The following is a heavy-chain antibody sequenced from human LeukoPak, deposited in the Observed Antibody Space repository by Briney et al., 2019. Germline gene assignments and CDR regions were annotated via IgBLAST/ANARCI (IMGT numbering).Heavy chain of an antibody. J-gene: IGHJ4*02. CDR2: IYYSGST. Sequence: SETLSLTCTVSGGSISSGDYYWSWIRQPPGKGLEWIGYIYYSGSTYYNPSLKSRVTISVDTSKNQFSLKLSSVTAADTAVYYCARGAAMADYFDYWGQGTLVTVSS. CDR3: ARGAAMADYFDY. D-gene: IGHD5-18*01. V-gene: IGHV4-30-4*01. CDR1: GGSISSGDYY.